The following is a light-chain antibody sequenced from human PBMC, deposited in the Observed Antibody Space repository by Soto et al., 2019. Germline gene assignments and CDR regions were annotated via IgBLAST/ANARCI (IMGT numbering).Light chain of an antibody. Sequence: EIVLTQSPGTLSLSPGVRATLSCRASQSVSSTYLAWYQQRPGQAPRLLIYDVSSRATGIPDRFSGSGSGTDFTLTISRLEPEDFAVYYCQQYGSSPITFGQGTRLEIK. CDR1: QSVSSTY. CDR2: DVS. CDR3: QQYGSSPIT. J-gene: IGKJ5*01. V-gene: IGKV3-20*01.